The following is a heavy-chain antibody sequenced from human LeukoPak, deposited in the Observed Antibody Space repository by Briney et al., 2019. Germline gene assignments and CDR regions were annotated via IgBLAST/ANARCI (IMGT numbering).Heavy chain of an antibody. CDR3: ARVPYGGSASLFDY. J-gene: IGHJ4*02. CDR2: IYSGGGT. CDR1: GGSISSYY. Sequence: SETLSLTCTVSGGSISSYYWSWLRQPPGKGLEWIGNIYSGGGTNYNPSLKSRVTISVDTSKNQFSLELSSVTAADTAYYYCARVPYGGSASLFDYWGQGTLVTVSS. V-gene: IGHV4-59*01. D-gene: IGHD6-6*01.